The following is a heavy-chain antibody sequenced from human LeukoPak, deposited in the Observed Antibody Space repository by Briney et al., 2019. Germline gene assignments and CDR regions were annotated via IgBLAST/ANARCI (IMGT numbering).Heavy chain of an antibody. Sequence: PSETLSLTCAVYGGSFSDYYWTWIRQPPGKGLEWIGEINHRGSTHYNPSLKSRVTISVDTSKKQFSLKLSSVTAADTAVYYCARRPVVIINYFDYWGQGTLVTVSS. D-gene: IGHD3-3*01. CDR3: ARRPVVIINYFDY. V-gene: IGHV4-34*01. CDR1: GGSFSDYY. CDR2: INHRGST. J-gene: IGHJ4*02.